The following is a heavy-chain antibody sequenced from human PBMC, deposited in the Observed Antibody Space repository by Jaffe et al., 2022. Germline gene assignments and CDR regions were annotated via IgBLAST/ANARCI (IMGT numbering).Heavy chain of an antibody. CDR1: GFTFSSYS. Sequence: EVQLVESGGGLVQPGGSLRLSCAASGFTFSSYSMNWVRQAPGKGLEWVSYISSSSSTIYYADSVKGRFTISRDNAKNSLYLQMNSLRAEDTAVYYCASWQWLATPLRWGQGTLVTVSS. V-gene: IGHV3-48*01. J-gene: IGHJ4*02. CDR3: ASWQWLATPLR. CDR2: ISSSSSTI. D-gene: IGHD6-19*01.